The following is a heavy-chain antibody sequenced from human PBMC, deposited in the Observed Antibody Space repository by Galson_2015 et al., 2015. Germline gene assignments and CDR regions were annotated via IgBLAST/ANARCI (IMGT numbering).Heavy chain of an antibody. CDR3: ASHSSGWYLGY. CDR1: GGSISSSSYY. Sequence: SETLSLTCTVSGGSISSSSYYWGWIRQPPGKGLEWIGTISYSGSTYYNPSLKSRLTISVDTSKNQFSLRLSSVTATDTAVNYCASHSSGWYLGYWGQGTLVTVSS. J-gene: IGHJ4*02. CDR2: ISYSGST. D-gene: IGHD6-19*01. V-gene: IGHV4-39*01.